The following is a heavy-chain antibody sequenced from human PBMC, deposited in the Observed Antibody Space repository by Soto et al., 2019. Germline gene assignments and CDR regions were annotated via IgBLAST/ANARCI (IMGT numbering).Heavy chain of an antibody. V-gene: IGHV4-39*02. CDR3: ARLAYSGYLQT. D-gene: IGHD1-26*01. J-gene: IGHJ1*01. Sequence: SETLSLTCDVSGGSISTSSYYWGWIRQPPGKGLEWIASIYYSGATYYNPSLQSRVTISVDTSNNRFSLTLSSLTAADTAVYFCARLAYSGYLQTWGQGSLVTVSS. CDR2: IYYSGAT. CDR1: GGSISTSSYY.